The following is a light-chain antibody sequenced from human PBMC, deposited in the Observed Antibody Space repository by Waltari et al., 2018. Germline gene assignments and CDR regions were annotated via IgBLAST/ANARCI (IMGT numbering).Light chain of an antibody. CDR1: SGSIASNY. CDR2: EAN. CDR3: QSYDTTNVV. J-gene: IGLJ3*02. V-gene: IGLV6-57*01. Sequence: NFMLTQPHSVSESPGTTVVISCTRSSGSIASNYVQWYRQRPGSPPTTVVYEANQRPSGIPDRFSASVDRSSNSASLTISGLQPEDEADYYCQSYDTTNVVFGGGTKLTVL.